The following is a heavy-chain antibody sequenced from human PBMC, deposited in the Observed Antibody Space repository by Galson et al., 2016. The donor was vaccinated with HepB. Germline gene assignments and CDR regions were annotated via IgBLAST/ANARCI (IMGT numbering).Heavy chain of an antibody. CDR1: AGSISSSTHY. Sequence: ETLSLTCTVSAGSISSSTHYWGWIRQPPGKGLEWIGSIYYSGTTYYKPSLESRVSISVDTSKNHFSLKLNSVTATDTAVYYCARHFWSGYYRGPFDYWGQGTLVTVSS. CDR2: IYYSGTT. D-gene: IGHD3-3*01. V-gene: IGHV4-39*01. CDR3: ARHFWSGYYRGPFDY. J-gene: IGHJ4*02.